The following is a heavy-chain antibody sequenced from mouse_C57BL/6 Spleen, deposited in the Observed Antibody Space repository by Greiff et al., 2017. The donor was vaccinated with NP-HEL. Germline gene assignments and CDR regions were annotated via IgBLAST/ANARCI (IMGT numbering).Heavy chain of an antibody. CDR1: GYSITSGYY. CDR2: ISYDGSN. V-gene: IGHV3-6*01. D-gene: IGHD1-1*01. J-gene: IGHJ4*01. CDR3: ARDSYYYGSSLYAMDY. Sequence: EVQLVESGPGLVKPSQSLSLTCSVTGYSITSGYYWNWIRQFPGNKLEWMGSISYDGSNNYNPSLKNRISITRETSKNQFFLKLNSVTTEDTATYYCARDSYYYGSSLYAMDYWGKGTSVTVSS.